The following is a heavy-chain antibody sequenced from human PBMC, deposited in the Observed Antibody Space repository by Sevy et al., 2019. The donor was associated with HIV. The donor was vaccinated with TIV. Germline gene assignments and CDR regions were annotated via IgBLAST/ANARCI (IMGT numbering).Heavy chain of an antibody. CDR2: ISSSGSTI. CDR1: GFTFSDYY. CDR3: ARGYYDSSGYLDAFDT. V-gene: IGHV3-11*01. J-gene: IGHJ3*02. D-gene: IGHD3-22*01. Sequence: GGSLRLSCAASGFTFSDYYMSWIRQAPGKGLEWVSYISSSGSTIYYADSVKGRFTISRDNAKKSLSLQMNSLRAEDTAVYYCARGYYDSSGYLDAFDTWGQGTMVTVSS.